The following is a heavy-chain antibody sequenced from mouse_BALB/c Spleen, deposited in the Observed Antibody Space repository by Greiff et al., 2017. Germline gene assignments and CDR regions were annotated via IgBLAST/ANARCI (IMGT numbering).Heavy chain of an antibody. J-gene: IGHJ3*01. Sequence: QVQLQQSGAELAKPGASVKMSCKASGYTFTSYWMHWVKQRPGQGLEWIGYINPSTGYTEYNQKFKDKATLTADKSSSTAYMQLSSLTSEDSAVYYCARNERAYWGQGTLVTVSA. CDR2: INPSTGYT. CDR3: ARNERAY. V-gene: IGHV1-7*01. CDR1: GYTFTSYW.